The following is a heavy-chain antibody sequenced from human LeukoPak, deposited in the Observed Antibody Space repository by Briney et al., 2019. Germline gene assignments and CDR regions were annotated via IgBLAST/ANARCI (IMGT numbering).Heavy chain of an antibody. CDR2: IYHSGST. V-gene: IGHV4-4*02. Sequence: SETLSLTCAVSGGSISSSNWWSWVRQPPGKGLEWIGEIYHSGSTNYNPSLKSRVTISVDKSKNQFSLKLSSVTAADTAVYYCARSLEWLWGWFDPWGQGTLVTVSS. J-gene: IGHJ5*02. CDR1: GGSISSSNW. CDR3: ARSLEWLWGWFDP. D-gene: IGHD3-3*01.